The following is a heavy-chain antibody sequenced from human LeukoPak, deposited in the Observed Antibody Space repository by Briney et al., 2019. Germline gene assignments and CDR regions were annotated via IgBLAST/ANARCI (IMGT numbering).Heavy chain of an antibody. CDR3: ARDQGYYDSSGYLFDY. CDR2: TSYDGSNK. D-gene: IGHD3-22*01. CDR1: GFTFSSYA. Sequence: GRSLRLSCAASGFTFSSYAMHWVRQAPGKGLEWVAVTSYDGSNKYYADSVKGRFTISRDNSKNTLYLQMNSLRAEDTAVYYCARDQGYYDSSGYLFDYWGQGTLVTVSS. V-gene: IGHV3-30-3*01. J-gene: IGHJ4*02.